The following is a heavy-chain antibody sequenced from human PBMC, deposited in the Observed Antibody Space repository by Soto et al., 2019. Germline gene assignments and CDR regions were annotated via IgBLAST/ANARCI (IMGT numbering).Heavy chain of an antibody. CDR3: ARDPGDRNGMIV. CDR2: IYSGGGR. D-gene: IGHD1-26*01. CDR1: GFTASSDY. V-gene: IGHV3-66*01. J-gene: IGHJ6*02. Sequence: EVQVVESGGALVHPGGSLRLSCAAYGFTASSDYMNWVRQSPGKGLEWVSVIYSGGGRYYADSVKGRFTISRDNSKNTVYLQMNSLRAEDTAVYYCARDPGDRNGMIVWGQGTTVTVSS.